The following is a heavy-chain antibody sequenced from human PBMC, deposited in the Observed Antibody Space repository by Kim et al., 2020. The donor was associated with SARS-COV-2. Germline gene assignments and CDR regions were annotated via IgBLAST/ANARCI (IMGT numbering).Heavy chain of an antibody. CDR3: ASGSGSARKLDYYYYYGMDV. CDR1: GYTFTSYA. V-gene: IGHV1-3*01. D-gene: IGHD3-10*01. CDR2: INAGNGNT. J-gene: IGHJ6*02. Sequence: ASVKVSCKASGYTFTSYAMHWVRQAPGQRLEWMGWINAGNGNTKYSQKFQGRVTITRDTSASTAYMELSSLRSEDTAVYYCASGSGSARKLDYYYYYGMDVWGQGTTVTVSS.